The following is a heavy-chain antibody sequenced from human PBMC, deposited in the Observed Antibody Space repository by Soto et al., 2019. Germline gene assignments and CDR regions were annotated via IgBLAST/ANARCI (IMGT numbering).Heavy chain of an antibody. CDR2: INYSGST. Sequence: PSETLSLTCTVSGGSISSGGYYWSWIRQHPGKGLEWIGYINYSGSTYYNPSLKSRVTISVDTSKNQFSLKLSSVTAADTAVYYCARDPITMVRGVLWGQGTLVTVSS. V-gene: IGHV4-31*03. CDR3: ARDPITMVRGVL. D-gene: IGHD3-10*01. CDR1: GGSISSGGYY. J-gene: IGHJ4*02.